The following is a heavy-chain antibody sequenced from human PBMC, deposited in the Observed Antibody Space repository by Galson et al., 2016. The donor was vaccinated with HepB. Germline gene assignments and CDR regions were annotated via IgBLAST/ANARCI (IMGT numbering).Heavy chain of an antibody. CDR3: ARHIAVSGTRGFDY. D-gene: IGHD6-19*01. CDR1: GDSMTGNW. V-gene: IGHV4-4*02. J-gene: IGHJ4*02. Sequence: ETLSLTCGVSGDSMTGNWWSWVRQPPGQGLEWIGEAYHTGATNYNPSLNTRFTISIDKSNNQLSLNLNFVTAADTAIYYCARHIAVSGTRGFDYWGQGILVTVSS. CDR2: AYHTGAT.